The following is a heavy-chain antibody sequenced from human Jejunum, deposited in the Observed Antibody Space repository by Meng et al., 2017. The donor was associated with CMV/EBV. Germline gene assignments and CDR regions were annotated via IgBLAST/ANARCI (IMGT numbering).Heavy chain of an antibody. V-gene: IGHV4-34*01. CDR3: SRGADAYKSGRS. D-gene: IGHD5-24*01. Sequence: VHETQGGAVLSKPSETLSLTRSGYGGSFINYCWSWIRQSPGKGLEWIGEIHPSGSTYYNPSLNSRVTMSVDTSKNQFSLNLRSVTAADTAVYYCSRGADAYKSGRSWGQGTLVTVSS. CDR2: IHPSGST. CDR1: GGSFINYC. J-gene: IGHJ5*02.